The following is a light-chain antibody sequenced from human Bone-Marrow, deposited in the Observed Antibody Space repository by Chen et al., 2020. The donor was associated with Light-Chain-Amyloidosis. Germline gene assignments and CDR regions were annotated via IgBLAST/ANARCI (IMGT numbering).Light chain of an antibody. Sequence: DLVTTQSPDSLAVSLGERATINCKSSQSVLYSSNNKNYLAWYQQKPGQPPKLLISWASTRESGVPDRFTGSGSGTDFTLTISSLQAEDVAVYYCQQYYSAPFTFGPGTKVNIK. V-gene: IGKV4-1*01. CDR3: QQYYSAPFT. CDR2: WAS. J-gene: IGKJ3*01. CDR1: QSVLYSSNNKNY.